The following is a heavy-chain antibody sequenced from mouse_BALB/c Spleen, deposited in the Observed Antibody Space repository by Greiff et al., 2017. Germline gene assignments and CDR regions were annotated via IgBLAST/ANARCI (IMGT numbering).Heavy chain of an antibody. CDR1: GYTFTSYW. V-gene: IGHV1-87*01. Sequence: QVQLQQSGAELARPGASVKLSCKASGYTFTSYWMQWVKQRPGQGLEWIGAIYPGDGDTRYTQKFKGKATLTADKSSSTAYMQLSSLASEDSAVYYWARKGYGKDYAMDDWGQGTSVTVSS. CDR3: ARKGYGKDYAMDD. CDR2: IYPGDGDT. D-gene: IGHD2-10*02. J-gene: IGHJ4*01.